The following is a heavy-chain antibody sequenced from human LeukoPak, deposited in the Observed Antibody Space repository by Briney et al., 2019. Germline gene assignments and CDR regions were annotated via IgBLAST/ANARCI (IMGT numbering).Heavy chain of an antibody. V-gene: IGHV4-38-2*01. CDR3: ARSIAVVGTFYFDY. CDR1: GYSISSGYY. Sequence: PSETLSLTCAVSGYSISSGYYWVWIRQPPGKGLEWTGTIYHSGSTYYNPSLKSRVTISVDTSKNQFSLKPSSVTAADTAVYYCARSIAVVGTFYFDYWGQGTLVTVSS. CDR2: IYHSGST. J-gene: IGHJ4*02. D-gene: IGHD6-19*01.